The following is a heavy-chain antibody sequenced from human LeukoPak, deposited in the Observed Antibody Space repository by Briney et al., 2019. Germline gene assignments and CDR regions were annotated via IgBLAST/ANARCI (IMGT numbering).Heavy chain of an antibody. CDR2: IDFSGSTI. D-gene: IGHD3-10*02. Sequence: GGSLRLSCAASGFTFSSYWMHWVRQAPGKGLEWVSYIDFSGSTITYADSVKGRFTISRDNAKNSLYLQMNSLRAEDTAVYYCAELGITMIGGVWGKGTTVTISS. CDR3: AELGITMIGGV. V-gene: IGHV3-48*04. CDR1: GFTFSSYW. J-gene: IGHJ6*03.